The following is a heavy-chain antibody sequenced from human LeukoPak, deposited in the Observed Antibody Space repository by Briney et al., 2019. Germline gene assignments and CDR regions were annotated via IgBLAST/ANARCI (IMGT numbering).Heavy chain of an antibody. CDR3: ARLYYYGSGRTGTHNWFDP. V-gene: IGHV4-39*01. Sequence: SETLSLTCTVSGGSISSSSYYWGWIRQPPGKGLEWIGGIYYSGSTYYNPSLKSRVTISVDTSKNQFSLKLSSVTAADTAVYYCARLYYYGSGRTGTHNWFDPWGQGTLVTVSS. J-gene: IGHJ5*02. CDR1: GGSISSSSYY. D-gene: IGHD3-10*01. CDR2: IYYSGST.